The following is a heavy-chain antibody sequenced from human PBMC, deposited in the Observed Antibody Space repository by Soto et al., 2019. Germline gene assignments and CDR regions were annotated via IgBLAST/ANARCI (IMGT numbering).Heavy chain of an antibody. D-gene: IGHD2-21*01. CDR1: GFTFSIYW. V-gene: IGHV3-74*01. CDR3: VRGDGDRYDGHGYLGRH. J-gene: IGHJ4*02. Sequence: EVQLVESGGGLVKPGGSLRLSCAASGFTFSIYWMHWVRQAPGKGLVWVSRMNMDGSRTSYADFAKGRFTISRDDAKSTVYLQMSNLRAEDTAVYYCVRGDGDRYDGHGYLGRHWGQGTLVTVSS. CDR2: MNMDGSRT.